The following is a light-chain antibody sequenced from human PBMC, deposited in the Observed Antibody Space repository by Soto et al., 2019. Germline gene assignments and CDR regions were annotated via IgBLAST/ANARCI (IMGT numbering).Light chain of an antibody. CDR2: WAS. V-gene: IGKV4-1*01. J-gene: IGKJ4*01. Sequence: IVITQSPDSLAVSLGGRSTMNCKCSGGGLYKSNNKNHLAWYQHKPGQPPQLIIYWASTRESGAPERFSGSGSGTDFTLTISSLEAEDVAFYWCQQYFDVPFTFGGGTKVDI. CDR1: GGGLYKSNNKNH. CDR3: QQYFDVPFT.